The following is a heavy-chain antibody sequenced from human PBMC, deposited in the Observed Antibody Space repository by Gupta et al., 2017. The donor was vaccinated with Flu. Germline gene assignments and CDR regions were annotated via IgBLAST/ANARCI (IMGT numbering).Heavy chain of an antibody. CDR1: GFTFAGYV. V-gene: IGHV3-23*01. CDR2: ISSSGGDT. D-gene: IGHD1-26*01. J-gene: IGHJ3*02. Sequence: EVQLLESGGGLVQPGGSLKLSCSASGFTFAGYVMSWVRQAPGKGLEWVSTISSSGGDTYYADSVKGRFTISRDNSKNTLYLQMNSLRAADTAIYFCAKDRELLRRFPAFDIWGQGTMVTVSS. CDR3: AKDRELLRRFPAFDI.